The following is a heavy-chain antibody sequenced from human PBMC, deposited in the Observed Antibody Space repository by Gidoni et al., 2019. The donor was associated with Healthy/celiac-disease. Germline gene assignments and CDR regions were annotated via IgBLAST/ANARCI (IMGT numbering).Heavy chain of an antibody. CDR3: ARVILSSGWNWYFDL. CDR1: GGSIRSGGYY. CDR2: IYYSGST. Sequence: QVQLQESGPGLVKPSQTLSLPCTVSGGSIRSGGYYWSWIRQHPGKGLEWIGYIYYSGSTYYNPSLKSRVTISVDTSKNQFSLKLSSVTAADTAVYYCARVILSSGWNWYFDLWGRGTLVTVSS. D-gene: IGHD6-25*01. V-gene: IGHV4-31*03. J-gene: IGHJ2*01.